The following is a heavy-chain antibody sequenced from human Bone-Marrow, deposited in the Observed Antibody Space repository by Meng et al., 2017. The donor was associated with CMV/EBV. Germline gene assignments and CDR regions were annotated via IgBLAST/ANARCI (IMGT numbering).Heavy chain of an antibody. CDR2: IIPIFGTA. D-gene: IGHD2-2*01. CDR1: GGTFSSYA. Sequence: SVQVSCKASGGTFSSYAISWVRQAPGQGLEWMGGIIPIFGTANYAQKFQGRVTITTDESTSTAYMELSSLRSEDTAVYYCSRGSTSFVYYYGMDVWGQGTTVTVSS. CDR3: SRGSTSFVYYYGMDV. J-gene: IGHJ6*02. V-gene: IGHV1-69*05.